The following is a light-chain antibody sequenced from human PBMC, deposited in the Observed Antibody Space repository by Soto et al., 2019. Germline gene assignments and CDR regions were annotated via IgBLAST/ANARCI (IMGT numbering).Light chain of an antibody. CDR1: QSISSW. Sequence: DIQMTQSPSTLSASVGDRVTNTCRASQSISSWLAWYQQKPGKAPKLLIYKASNLESGVPSRFSGSGSGTEFTLTISSLQPDDFAAYYCQQYNTSRSFGQGTKVET. J-gene: IGKJ1*01. V-gene: IGKV1-5*03. CDR3: QQYNTSRS. CDR2: KAS.